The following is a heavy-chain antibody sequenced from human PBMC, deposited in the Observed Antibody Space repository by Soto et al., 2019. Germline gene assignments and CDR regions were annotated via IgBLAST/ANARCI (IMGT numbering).Heavy chain of an antibody. CDR1: GFTFSSYG. J-gene: IGHJ6*03. Sequence: GGSLRLSCAASGFTFSSYGMHWVRQAPGKGLEWVAVISYDGSNKYYADSVKGRFTISRDNSKNTLYLQMNSLRAEDTAVYYCAKDALYCSSTSCYAEGYYYYYMDVWGKGTTVTVSS. D-gene: IGHD2-2*01. CDR3: AKDALYCSSTSCYAEGYYYYYMDV. CDR2: ISYDGSNK. V-gene: IGHV3-30*18.